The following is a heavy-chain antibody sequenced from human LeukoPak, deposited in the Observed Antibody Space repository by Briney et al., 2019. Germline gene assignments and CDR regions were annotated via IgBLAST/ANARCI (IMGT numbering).Heavy chain of an antibody. CDR3: AKESVTTVTTPLDY. J-gene: IGHJ4*02. CDR2: ISGSGGST. V-gene: IGHV3-23*01. CDR1: GFTFSSYG. Sequence: GGSLRLSCAASGFTFSSYGMSWVRQAPGKGLEWVSAISGSGGSTYYADSVKGRFTISRDNSKNTLYLQMNSLRAEDTAVYYSAKESVTTVTTPLDYWGQGTLVTVSS. D-gene: IGHD4-17*01.